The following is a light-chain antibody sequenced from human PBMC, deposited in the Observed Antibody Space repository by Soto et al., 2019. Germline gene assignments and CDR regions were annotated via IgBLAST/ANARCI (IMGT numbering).Light chain of an antibody. J-gene: IGLJ3*02. Sequence: QSALTQPASVSGSHGKSITISCTGTSSYVGGYNYVSWYQQYPGKAPKLMIYEVSNRPSGVSNRFSGSKSGNTASLTISGLQAEDEADYYCRSYTSSSTLVFGGGTKLTV. CDR1: SSYVGGYNY. V-gene: IGLV2-14*01. CDR2: EVS. CDR3: RSYTSSSTLV.